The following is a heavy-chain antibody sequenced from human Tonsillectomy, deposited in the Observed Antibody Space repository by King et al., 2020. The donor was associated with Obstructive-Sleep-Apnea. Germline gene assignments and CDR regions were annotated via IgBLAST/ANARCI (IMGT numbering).Heavy chain of an antibody. D-gene: IGHD4-17*01. CDR3: AKAATQFDYGADRVDY. V-gene: IGHV3-9*01. CDR1: GFTFDDYA. CDR2: ISWNSGSI. J-gene: IGHJ4*02. Sequence: VQLVESGGGLVQPGRSLRLSCAASGFTFDDYAMHWVRQAPGKGLEWVSGISWNSGSIGYADSVKGRFTISRDNPKNSLYLQMNSLKTEDTALYYCAKAATQFDYGADRVDYWGQGTLVTVSS.